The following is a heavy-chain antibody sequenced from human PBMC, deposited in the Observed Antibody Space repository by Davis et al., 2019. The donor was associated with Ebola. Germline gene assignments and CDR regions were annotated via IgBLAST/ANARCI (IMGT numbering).Heavy chain of an antibody. J-gene: IGHJ4*02. CDR2: ISYDGSNK. Sequence: PGGSLRLSCDASGVAFSSYAMHGVRQATGKGLEWVAVISYDGSNKYYADSVKGRFTISRDNSKNTLYLQMNSLRAEDTAMYYCAKLLMGQLSHFDYWGQGTLVTVSS. CDR1: GVAFSSYA. CDR3: AKLLMGQLSHFDY. D-gene: IGHD6-6*01. V-gene: IGHV3-30*18.